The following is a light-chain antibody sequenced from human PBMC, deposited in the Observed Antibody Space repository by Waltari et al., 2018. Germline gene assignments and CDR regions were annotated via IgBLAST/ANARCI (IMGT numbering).Light chain of an antibody. CDR2: GIS. Sequence: ETVLTQSPATLSVSPGERATLTCRASQSISSSYFAWYQQQPGQAPRLLISGISTRATGIPARFSGSGSGTECTLTISILQSEDFAVYYCQQYDNWPLTFGGGTKVEIK. CDR3: QQYDNWPLT. J-gene: IGKJ4*01. V-gene: IGKV3-15*01. CDR1: QSISSSY.